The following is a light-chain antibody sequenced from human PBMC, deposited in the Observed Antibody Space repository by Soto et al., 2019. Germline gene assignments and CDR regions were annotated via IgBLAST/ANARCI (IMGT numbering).Light chain of an antibody. J-gene: IGLJ1*01. CDR1: TRDIAGYNY. V-gene: IGLV2-14*01. CDR2: QVT. Sequence: QSVLTQPASVSWSLGQSITISCTGTTRDIAGYNYISWYQQLPGKAPKLMIYQVTIRPSGISNRFSGSKSGNTASLTISGLQAEGEADYYCTSFSSSTSLYVFGTGTKVTVL. CDR3: TSFSSSTSLYV.